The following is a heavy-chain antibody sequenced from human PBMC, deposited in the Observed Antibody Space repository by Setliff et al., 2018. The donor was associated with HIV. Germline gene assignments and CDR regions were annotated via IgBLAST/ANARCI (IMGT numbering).Heavy chain of an antibody. CDR1: GFTFSSYG. J-gene: IGHJ4*02. D-gene: IGHD3-9*01. CDR3: AKDAGTYYDILTGYYIDGYYFDY. V-gene: IGHV3-30*02. CDR2: IRYTGSNK. Sequence: GESLKISCAASGFTFSSYGIHWVRQAPGKGLEWVAFIRYTGSNKYYADSVKGRFTISRDNSKNTLYLQMNSLRAEDTAVYYCAKDAGTYYDILTGYYIDGYYFDYWGQGTLVTVSS.